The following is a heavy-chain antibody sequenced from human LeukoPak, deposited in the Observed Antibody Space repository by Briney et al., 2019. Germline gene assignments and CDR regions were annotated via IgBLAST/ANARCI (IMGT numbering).Heavy chain of an antibody. J-gene: IGHJ4*02. CDR1: GYIFTKYV. V-gene: IGHV1-3*01. CDR2: IKAGNGDT. Sequence: GASVKVSCKASGYIFTKYVVHWVRQAPGQRPEWMGWIKAGNGDTKYSQNFQDRLTITRDTSASTVYMELSSLTSEDTAVYYCARDDCGAPCYPGGYWGQGPLVTVSS. CDR3: ARDDCGAPCYPGGY. D-gene: IGHD2-21*01.